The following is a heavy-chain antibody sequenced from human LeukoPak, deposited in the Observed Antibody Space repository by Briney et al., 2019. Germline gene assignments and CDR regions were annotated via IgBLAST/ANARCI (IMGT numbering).Heavy chain of an antibody. Sequence: PGGSLRLSCAASGFTFSSYAMSWVRQAPGKGLEWVSAINSGGSTYYADSVKGRFTMSRDNVKNTLYLQMNSLRVEDTAVYYCARDPRNVGLAPWGQGTLVAVSS. V-gene: IGHV3-23*01. CDR3: ARDPRNVGLAP. J-gene: IGHJ5*02. D-gene: IGHD2-15*01. CDR2: INSGGST. CDR1: GFTFSSYA.